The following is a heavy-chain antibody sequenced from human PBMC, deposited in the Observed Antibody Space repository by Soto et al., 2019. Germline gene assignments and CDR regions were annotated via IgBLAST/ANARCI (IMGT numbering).Heavy chain of an antibody. CDR3: ASGIYLKYGLDV. J-gene: IGHJ6*02. Sequence: EVQLVESGGGLVQPGGSLRLSCAASEFTFNNYWMHWVRQVPGKGLEWVSRINTDGSTTNYADSVMGRFTISRDNADNTVYLQMNNLRAEDTAVYYCASGIYLKYGLDVWGQGATVTVSS. CDR1: EFTFNNYW. CDR2: INTDGSTT. D-gene: IGHD3-16*02. V-gene: IGHV3-74*01.